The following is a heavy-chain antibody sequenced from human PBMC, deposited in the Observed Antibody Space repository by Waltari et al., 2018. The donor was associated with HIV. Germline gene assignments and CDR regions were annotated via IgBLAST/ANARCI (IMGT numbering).Heavy chain of an antibody. Sequence: QVQLVQSGAEVKKPGASVKVSCKASGYTFTSYDINWVRQATGQGLEWMGWMNPNSGNTGYAQKFQGRVTMTRNTSISTAYMELSSLRSEDTAVYYCARSPSKSGYSLYYYYGMDVWGQGTTVTVSS. D-gene: IGHD3-22*01. CDR2: MNPNSGNT. CDR1: GYTFTSYD. V-gene: IGHV1-8*01. CDR3: ARSPSKSGYSLYYYYGMDV. J-gene: IGHJ6*02.